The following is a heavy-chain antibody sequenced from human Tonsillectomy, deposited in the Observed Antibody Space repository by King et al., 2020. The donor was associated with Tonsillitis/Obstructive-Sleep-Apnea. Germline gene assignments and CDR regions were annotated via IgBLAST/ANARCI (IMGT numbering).Heavy chain of an antibody. D-gene: IGHD6-19*01. V-gene: IGHV3-9*01. CDR3: AKDGGVAGGLDYFDY. CDR2: ISWNSGSI. Sequence: VQLVESGGGLVQPGRSLRLSCAASGFTFDDYAMHWVRQAPGKGLEWVSGISWNSGSIGYADSVKGRFTISRDNAKNSLYLQMNSLRAEDTALYYCAKDGGVAGGLDYFDYWGQEPWSPSPQ. CDR1: GFTFDDYA. J-gene: IGHJ4*01.